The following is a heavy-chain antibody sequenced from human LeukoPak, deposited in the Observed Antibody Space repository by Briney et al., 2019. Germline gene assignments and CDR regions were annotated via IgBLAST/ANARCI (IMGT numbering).Heavy chain of an antibody. CDR3: AKDRWGKYYYDSSGYFDY. Sequence: PGGSLRLSCAASGFTFSSYGMHWVRQAPGKGLEWVAVIWYGGSNKYYADSVKGRFTISRDNSKNTLYLQMNSLRAEDTAVYYCAKDRWGKYYYDSSGYFDYWGQGTLVTVSS. D-gene: IGHD3-22*01. J-gene: IGHJ4*02. CDR1: GFTFSSYG. CDR2: IWYGGSNK. V-gene: IGHV3-30*02.